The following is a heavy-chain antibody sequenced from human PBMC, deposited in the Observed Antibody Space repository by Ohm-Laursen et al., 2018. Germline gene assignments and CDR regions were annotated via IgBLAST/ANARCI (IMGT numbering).Heavy chain of an antibody. CDR3: VLYSGTLGLDY. CDR2: ISGSGDSA. D-gene: IGHD1-26*01. J-gene: IGHJ4*02. V-gene: IGHV3-23*01. CDR1: GFTFSSYA. Sequence: SLRLSCAAPGFTFSSYAMSWVRQAPGKGLEWVSVISGSGDSAYYADSVKGRVTTSRDNSRNTLYLQTSSLRAEDTAVYYCVLYSGTLGLDYWGQGTLVTVSS.